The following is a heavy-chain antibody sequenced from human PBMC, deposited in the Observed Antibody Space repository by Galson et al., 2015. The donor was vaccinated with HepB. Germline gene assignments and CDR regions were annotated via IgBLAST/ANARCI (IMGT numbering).Heavy chain of an antibody. CDR1: GFIFSSYG. CDR2: IGSSGSTT. J-gene: IGHJ4*02. V-gene: IGHV3-23*01. D-gene: IGHD6-13*01. Sequence: SLRLSCAASGFIFSSYGMSWVRQAPGKGLEWVSSIGSSGSTTYYADSVKGRFTISRDNSKNTLYLHMNSLRAEDTAVYYCAKILAAAGIDYWGQGTVVTVSS. CDR3: AKILAAAGIDY.